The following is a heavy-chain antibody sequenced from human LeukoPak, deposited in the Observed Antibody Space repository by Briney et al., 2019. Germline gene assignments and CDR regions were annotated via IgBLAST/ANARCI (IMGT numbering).Heavy chain of an antibody. CDR1: GFTFSSYS. CDR2: ISSSSSYI. CDR3: ARGNHYDILTGYGT. J-gene: IGHJ5*02. Sequence: GGSLRLSCAASGFTFSSYSMNWVRQAPGKGLEWVSSISSSSSYIYYADSVKGRFTISRDNAKNSLYLQMNSLRAEDRAVHYCARGNHYDILTGYGTWGQGTLVPVSS. D-gene: IGHD3-9*01. V-gene: IGHV3-21*01.